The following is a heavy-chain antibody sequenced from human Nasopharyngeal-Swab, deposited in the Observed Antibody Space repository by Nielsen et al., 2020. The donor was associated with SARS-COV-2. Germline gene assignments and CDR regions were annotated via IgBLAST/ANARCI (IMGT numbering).Heavy chain of an antibody. V-gene: IGHV1-69*06. D-gene: IGHD6-19*01. CDR3: ARGPPAEYSSG. Sequence: SVNVSCKASGGTFSSYAISWVRQAPGQGLEWMGGIIPIFGTANYAQKFQGRVTITADKSTSTAYMELSSLRSEDTAVYYCARGPPAEYSSGWGQGTLVTVSS. CDR1: GGTFSSYA. CDR2: IIPIFGTA. J-gene: IGHJ4*02.